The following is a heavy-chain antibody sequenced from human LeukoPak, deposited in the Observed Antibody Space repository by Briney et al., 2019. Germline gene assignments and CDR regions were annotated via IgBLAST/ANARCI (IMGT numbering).Heavy chain of an antibody. D-gene: IGHD6-13*01. Sequence: SETLSLTCAVYGGSFSGYYWSWIRQPPGKGLEWIGEINHSGSTNYNPSLKSRVTISVDTSKNQFSLKLSSVTAADTAVYYCARVTSSSRSAYYYYMDVWGKGTTVTVSS. J-gene: IGHJ6*03. V-gene: IGHV4-34*01. CDR1: GGSFSGYY. CDR2: INHSGST. CDR3: ARVTSSSRSAYYYYMDV.